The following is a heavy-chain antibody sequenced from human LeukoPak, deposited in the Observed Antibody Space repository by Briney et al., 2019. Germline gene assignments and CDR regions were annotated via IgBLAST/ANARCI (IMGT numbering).Heavy chain of an antibody. V-gene: IGHV3-30-3*01. Sequence: GGSLRLSCAASGFTFSSYAMHWVRQAPGKGLEWVAVISYDGSNKYYADSVKGRFTISRDNSKNTLYLQMNSLRAEDTAVYYCARESISSRYPNDAFDIWGQGTMVTVSS. D-gene: IGHD6-13*01. J-gene: IGHJ3*02. CDR2: ISYDGSNK. CDR3: ARESISSRYPNDAFDI. CDR1: GFTFSSYA.